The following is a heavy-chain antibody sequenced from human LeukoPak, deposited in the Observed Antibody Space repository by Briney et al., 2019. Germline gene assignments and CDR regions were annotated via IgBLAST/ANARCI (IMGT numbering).Heavy chain of an antibody. D-gene: IGHD3-10*01. J-gene: IGHJ5*02. CDR3: ARGAYFYGSGINWFDP. Sequence: PSETLSLTCTVSGGSISSGNYYWSWIRQPPGKGLEWIGSLYRSGSTYYNPSLKSRVTISLDTSKNHFSLKLSSVTAADTAVYYCARGAYFYGSGINWFDPWGQGTLITVSS. CDR1: GGSISSGNYY. V-gene: IGHV4-39*02. CDR2: LYRSGST.